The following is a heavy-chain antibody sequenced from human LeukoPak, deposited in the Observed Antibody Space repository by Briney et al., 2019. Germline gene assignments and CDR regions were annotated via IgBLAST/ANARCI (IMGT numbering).Heavy chain of an antibody. CDR1: GFTVSSNY. J-gene: IGHJ5*02. D-gene: IGHD6-13*01. Sequence: GPSLRLSCPAAGFTVSSNYMSWVRHAPGKGLEWDSVIYSGGSTYYADSVKGRFTISRDNSKNSLYLQMNSLRAEDTAVYYCAREQLAYGLNWFDPWGQGTLVTGSS. CDR2: IYSGGST. CDR3: AREQLAYGLNWFDP. V-gene: IGHV3-66*01.